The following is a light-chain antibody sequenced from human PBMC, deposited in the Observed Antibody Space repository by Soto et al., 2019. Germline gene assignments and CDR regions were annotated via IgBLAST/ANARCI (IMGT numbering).Light chain of an antibody. CDR2: AAS. V-gene: IGKV1-39*01. J-gene: IGKJ1*01. CDR3: QQSYSTPRT. Sequence: DIQMTQPPSSLSASVGDRATITCRASQTISSYLNWYQQKPGKAPKLLIYAASSLQSGVPSTFSGSGSGADFTLTISSLQPEDFATYYCQQSYSTPRTFGQGTKVEIK. CDR1: QTISSY.